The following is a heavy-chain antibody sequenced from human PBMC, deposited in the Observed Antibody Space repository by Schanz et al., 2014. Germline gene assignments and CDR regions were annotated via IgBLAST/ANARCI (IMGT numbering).Heavy chain of an antibody. D-gene: IGHD1-1*01. Sequence: EVQLVESGGGLVQPGGSLRLSCAASGFTFSDSWMTWVRQAPVKGLEWVANIKEDGSVRNHVASLEGRFTISRDNAKKSLYLQLNSLRAEDTAVYYCARDSGWNALDIWGQGTVVTVSS. CDR3: ARDSGWNALDI. CDR2: IKEDGSVR. V-gene: IGHV3-7*01. CDR1: GFTFSDSW. J-gene: IGHJ3*02.